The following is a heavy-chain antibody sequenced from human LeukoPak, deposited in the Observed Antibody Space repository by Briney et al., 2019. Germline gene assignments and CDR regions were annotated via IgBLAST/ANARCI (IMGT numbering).Heavy chain of an antibody. Sequence: GESLKISCKASGNTSGNYWIGWVRQMPGKGLDWVGIIYTGGSDSDIRYSPSFQGQVTISADKSISTTYLQWRSLKASDTAMYYCARPYSGHHSDGSDIWGQGTMVTVSS. D-gene: IGHD5-12*01. V-gene: IGHV5-51*01. CDR3: ARPYSGHHSDGSDI. J-gene: IGHJ3*02. CDR1: GNTSGNYW. CDR2: IYTGGSDSDI.